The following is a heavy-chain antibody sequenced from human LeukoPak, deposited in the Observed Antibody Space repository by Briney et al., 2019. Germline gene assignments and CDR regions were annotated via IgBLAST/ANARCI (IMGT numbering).Heavy chain of an antibody. CDR3: ACGGQLGTYFDY. CDR2: ISAYNGNT. J-gene: IGHJ4*02. CDR1: VYTLTRYG. V-gene: IGHV1-18*01. D-gene: IGHD6-13*01. Sequence: GASVKVSCKASVYTLTRYGMSWVPQAPGQGLEWMGWISAYNGNTNYAQKLQGRVTMTTDTSPSTAYMELRSLRSDDTAVYYCACGGQLGTYFDYWGQGTLVTVSS.